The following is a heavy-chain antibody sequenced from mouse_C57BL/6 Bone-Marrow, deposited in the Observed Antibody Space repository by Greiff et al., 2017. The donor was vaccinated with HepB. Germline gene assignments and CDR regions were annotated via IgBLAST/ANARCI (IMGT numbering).Heavy chain of an antibody. CDR1: GFTFSDYY. CDR2: ISNGGGST. Sequence: DVKLVESGGGLVQPGGSLKLSCAASGFTFSDYYMYWVRQTPEKRLEWVAYISNGGGSTYYPDTVKGRFTISRDNAKNTLYLQMSRLKSEDTAMYYCARWGDGYHWYFDVWGTGTTVTVSS. D-gene: IGHD2-3*01. CDR3: ARWGDGYHWYFDV. V-gene: IGHV5-12*01. J-gene: IGHJ1*03.